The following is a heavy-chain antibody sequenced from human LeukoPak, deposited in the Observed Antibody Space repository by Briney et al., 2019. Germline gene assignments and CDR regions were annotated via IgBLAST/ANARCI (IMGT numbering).Heavy chain of an antibody. D-gene: IGHD3-3*01. CDR1: GFTFSSYA. V-gene: IGHV3-23*01. J-gene: IGHJ6*03. CDR2: ISGSGGST. Sequence: GGSLRLSCAASGFTFSSYAMSWVRQAPGKGLEWVSAISGSGGSTYYADSVKGRFTISRDNSKNTLYLQMNSLRAEDTAVYYCARAERGITIFGEYYYYMDVWGKGTTVTVSS. CDR3: ARAERGITIFGEYYYYMDV.